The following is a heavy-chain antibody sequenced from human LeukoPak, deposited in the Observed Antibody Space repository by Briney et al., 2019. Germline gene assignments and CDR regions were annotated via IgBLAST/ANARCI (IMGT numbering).Heavy chain of an antibody. J-gene: IGHJ4*02. Sequence: GGSLRLSCAASGFTFSSYSMNWVRQAPGKGLEWVSSISSSSSYIYYADSVKGRFTISRDNAKNSLYLQMNSLRAEDTAVYYCARDHHEGIPGIAVAGTVDYWGQGTLVTVSS. CDR3: ARDHHEGIPGIAVAGTVDY. V-gene: IGHV3-21*01. CDR1: GFTFSSYS. D-gene: IGHD6-19*01. CDR2: ISSSSSYI.